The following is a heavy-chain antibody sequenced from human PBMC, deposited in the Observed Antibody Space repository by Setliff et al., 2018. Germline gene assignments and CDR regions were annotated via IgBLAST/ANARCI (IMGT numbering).Heavy chain of an antibody. V-gene: IGHV1-24*01. CDR2: FDPEDGET. J-gene: IGHJ4*02. Sequence: ASVKVSCKVSGYTLTELSMHWVRQAPGKGLEWMGGFDPEDGETIYAQKFQGRVTMTEDTPTDTAYMELSSLRSEDTAVYYCAFNSGWYGYYFDYWGQGTLVNVSS. CDR3: AFNSGWYGYYFDY. D-gene: IGHD6-19*01. CDR1: GYTLTELS.